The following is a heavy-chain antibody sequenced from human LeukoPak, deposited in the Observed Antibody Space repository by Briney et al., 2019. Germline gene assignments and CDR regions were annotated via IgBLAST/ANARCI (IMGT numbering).Heavy chain of an antibody. CDR1: GFTFSSYA. J-gene: IGHJ4*02. Sequence: RTGGSLRLSCAASGFTFSSYAMSWVRQAPGKGLEWVSAISGSGGSTYYADSVKGRFTISRDNSKTTLYLQMKSLRADDTAVYYCAKTRSYYGSGSSMYYFDYWGQGTLVTVSS. CDR2: ISGSGGST. V-gene: IGHV3-23*01. CDR3: AKTRSYYGSGSSMYYFDY. D-gene: IGHD3-10*01.